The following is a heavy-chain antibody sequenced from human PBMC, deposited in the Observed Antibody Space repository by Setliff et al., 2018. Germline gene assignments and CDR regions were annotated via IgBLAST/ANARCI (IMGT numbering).Heavy chain of an antibody. CDR3: ATRLGDF. J-gene: IGHJ4*02. CDR2: IKSKADGGTA. Sequence: LRLSCAAFGFTFSDAWMNWVRQAPGKGLEWVGRIKSKADGGTADFAAPVKGRFTISRDDSKNTMSLQMNSLKTEDTAVYFCATRLGDFWGQGTLVTVSS. CDR1: GFTFSDAW. V-gene: IGHV3-15*01.